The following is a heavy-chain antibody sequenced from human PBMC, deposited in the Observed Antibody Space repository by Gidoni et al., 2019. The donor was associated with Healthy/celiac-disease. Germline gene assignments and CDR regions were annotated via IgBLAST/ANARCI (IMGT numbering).Heavy chain of an antibody. D-gene: IGHD2-15*01. CDR2: IIPIFGTA. CDR3: ARVRLNCSGGSCYSERLRFDP. J-gene: IGHJ5*02. V-gene: IGHV1-69*01. CDR1: GGTFSSYA. Sequence: QVQLVQSGAEVKKPGSSVKVSCKASGGTFSSYAISWVRQAPGQGLEWMGGIIPIFGTANYAQKFQGRVTITADESTSTAYMELSSLRSEDTAVYYCARVRLNCSGGSCYSERLRFDPWGQGTLVTVSS.